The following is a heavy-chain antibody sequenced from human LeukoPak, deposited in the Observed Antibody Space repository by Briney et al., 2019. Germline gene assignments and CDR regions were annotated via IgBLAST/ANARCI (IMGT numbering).Heavy chain of an antibody. Sequence: GDSLRLSCAASGFTVSNYATTWVRQAPGKGLEWVSVISGSGSNTDDADSVKGRFTIARDNSKNTLSLQMNSLRAEDTAIYYCAKLVGAGTTATDYWGQGTLVTVSP. CDR2: ISGSGSNT. CDR1: GFTVSNYA. V-gene: IGHV3-23*01. CDR3: AKLVGAGTTATDY. D-gene: IGHD1-1*01. J-gene: IGHJ4*02.